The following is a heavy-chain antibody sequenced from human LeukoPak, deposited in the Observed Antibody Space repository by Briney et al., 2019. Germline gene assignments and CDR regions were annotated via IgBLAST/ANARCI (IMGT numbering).Heavy chain of an antibody. CDR2: MSYDGSTK. Sequence: GGSLRLSCAASGFTFRMYSIYWVRQAPGKGLEWVAVMSYDGSTKYLADSVKGRFTISRDNSQNTVYLQMNSLTAEDTAVYYCTRVRVPSRILLPYFDYWGQRTLVTVSS. D-gene: IGHD2-15*01. CDR3: TRVRVPSRILLPYFDY. CDR1: GFTFRMYS. V-gene: IGHV3-30*01. J-gene: IGHJ4*02.